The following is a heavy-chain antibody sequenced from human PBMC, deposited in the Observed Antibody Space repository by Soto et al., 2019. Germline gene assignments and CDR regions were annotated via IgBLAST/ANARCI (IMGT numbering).Heavy chain of an antibody. J-gene: IGHJ6*02. CDR1: GSTFSSYA. D-gene: IGHD3-22*01. V-gene: IGHV1-69*01. CDR3: ARDLKRYYDTSGYGYYYYGIDV. CDR2: IIPMFGTA. Sequence: QVQLVQSGAEVKKPGSSVKVSCKASGSTFSSYAISWVRQAPGQGLEWMGGIIPMFGTANYAHKFQGRVTITADESTTTAYMELSSLRSEDTAVYYCARDLKRYYDTSGYGYYYYGIDVWGQGTTVTVSS.